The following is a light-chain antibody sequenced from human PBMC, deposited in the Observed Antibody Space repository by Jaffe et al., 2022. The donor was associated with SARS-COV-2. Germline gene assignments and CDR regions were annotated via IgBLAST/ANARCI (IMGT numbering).Light chain of an antibody. CDR2: QDN. CDR1: KLANKY. CDR3: QAWDSITAV. Sequence: SYELTQPPSVSVSPGQTASITCSGDKLANKYGCWYQQKPGQSPILVIYQDNKRPSGIPERFSGSNSGNTATLTISGTQAMDEADYYCQAWDSITAVFGGGTKLTVL. V-gene: IGLV3-1*01. J-gene: IGLJ3*02.